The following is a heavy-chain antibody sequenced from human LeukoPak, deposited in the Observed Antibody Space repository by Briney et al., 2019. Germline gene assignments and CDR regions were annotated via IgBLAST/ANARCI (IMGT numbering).Heavy chain of an antibody. J-gene: IGHJ4*02. CDR1: GFTFSSYA. Sequence: GGSLRLSCAASGFTFSSYAMSWFRQAPGKGLEWVSAISGSGGSTYYADSVKGRFTISRDNSKNTLYLQMNSLRAEDTAVYYCAKEPITMVRGVIYFDYWGQGTLVTVSS. V-gene: IGHV3-23*01. D-gene: IGHD3-10*01. CDR3: AKEPITMVRGVIYFDY. CDR2: ISGSGGST.